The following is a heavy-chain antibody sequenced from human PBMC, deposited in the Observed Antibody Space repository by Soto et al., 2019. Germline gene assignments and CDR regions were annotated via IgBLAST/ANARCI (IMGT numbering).Heavy chain of an antibody. J-gene: IGHJ6*02. CDR1: GGTFSSYA. CDR3: ARGTYYDFWSGYKMDV. D-gene: IGHD3-3*01. Sequence: QVQLVQSGAEVKKPGSSVKVSCKASGGTFSSYAISWVRQAPGQGLEWMGGIIPIFGTANYAQKFQGRVTITADESTSTAYMELSRLRSEDTAVYYCARGTYYDFWSGYKMDVWGQGTTVTVSS. CDR2: IIPIFGTA. V-gene: IGHV1-69*01.